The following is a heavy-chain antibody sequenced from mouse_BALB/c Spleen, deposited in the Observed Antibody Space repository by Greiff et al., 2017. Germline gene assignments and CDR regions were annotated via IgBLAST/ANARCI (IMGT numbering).Heavy chain of an antibody. CDR1: GFTFSSFG. CDR2: ISSGSSTI. J-gene: IGHJ4*01. CDR3: ARGGYYGYDAMDY. V-gene: IGHV5-17*02. Sequence: DVMLVESGGGLVQPGGSRKLSCAASGFTFSSFGMHWVRQAPEKGLEWVAYISSGSSTIYYADTVKGRFTISRDNPKNTLFLQMTSLRSEDTAMYYCARGGYYGYDAMDYWGQGTSVTVSS. D-gene: IGHD1-2*01.